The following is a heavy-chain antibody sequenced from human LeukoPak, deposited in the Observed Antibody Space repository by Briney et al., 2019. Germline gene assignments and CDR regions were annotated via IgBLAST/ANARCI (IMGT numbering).Heavy chain of an antibody. D-gene: IGHD2-8*02. V-gene: IGHV4-38-2*02. Sequence: SETLSLTCSVSGYSISSGYYWGWIGQPPGEGLEWIGSIYHSGSTYYNPSLKSRVTISVDTSKNQFSLKLSSVTAADTAVYYCARGTEYATAFDIWGQGTMVTVSS. J-gene: IGHJ3*02. CDR2: IYHSGST. CDR1: GYSISSGYY. CDR3: ARGTEYATAFDI.